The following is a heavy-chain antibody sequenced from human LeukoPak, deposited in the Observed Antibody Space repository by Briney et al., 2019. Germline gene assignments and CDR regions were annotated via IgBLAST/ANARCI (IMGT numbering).Heavy chain of an antibody. V-gene: IGHV3-21*05. J-gene: IGHJ4*02. D-gene: IGHD6-19*01. Sequence: AESLTLTCPASGFTFSSYCMNWVRQPAGKGLEWVGCISTSGSYKYYADSVRGRSTIYRHNEKNSLYLQMNGLPADDAAMSLLSRGFDNLGSGWYSYWGQGTLVTVSS. CDR1: GFTFSSYC. CDR3: SRGFDNLGSGWYSY. CDR2: ISTSGSYK.